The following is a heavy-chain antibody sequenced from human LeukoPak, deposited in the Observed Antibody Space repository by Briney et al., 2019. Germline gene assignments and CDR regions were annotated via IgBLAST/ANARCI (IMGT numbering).Heavy chain of an antibody. D-gene: IGHD7-27*01. V-gene: IGHV4-59*08. CDR1: GGSISSYY. CDR3: ARGLTGDFFDY. CDR2: IYYSGST. J-gene: IGHJ4*02. Sequence: SETLSLTCAVYGGSISSYYWSWIRQPPGKGLEWIGYIYYSGSTNYNPSLKSRVTISVDTSKNQFSLKLSSVTAADTAVYYCARGLTGDFFDYWGQGTLVTVSS.